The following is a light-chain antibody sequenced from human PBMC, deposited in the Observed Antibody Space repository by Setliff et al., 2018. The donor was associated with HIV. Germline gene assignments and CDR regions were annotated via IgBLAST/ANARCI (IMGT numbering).Light chain of an antibody. Sequence: QSVLTQPPSASGSPGQSFTISCTGTSSDVGGYDYVSWYQQHPGKAPKLMIHEVNKRPSVVPDRFSGSKSDNTASLTVSGLQAEEEADYYCSSYAGSNTPYVFGTGTKVTVL. V-gene: IGLV2-8*01. CDR1: SSDVGGYDY. CDR3: SSYAGSNTPYV. J-gene: IGLJ1*01. CDR2: EVN.